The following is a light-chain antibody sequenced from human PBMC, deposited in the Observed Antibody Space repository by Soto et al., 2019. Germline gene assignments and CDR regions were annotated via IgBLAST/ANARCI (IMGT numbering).Light chain of an antibody. CDR3: QQFGTSPT. Sequence: EIVMTQSPATLSVSPGERATLSCRASQSVSNNLAWYQQKPAQAPRLLIYGASSRATGVPDRFSGSGSGTDFTLTISRVEPEDFAVYYCQQFGTSPTFGGGTKVDIK. CDR2: GAS. J-gene: IGKJ4*01. V-gene: IGKV3-20*01. CDR1: QSVSNN.